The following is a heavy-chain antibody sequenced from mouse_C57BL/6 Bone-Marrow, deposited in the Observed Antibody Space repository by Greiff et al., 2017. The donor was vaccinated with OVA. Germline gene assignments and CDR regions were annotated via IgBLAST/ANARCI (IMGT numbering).Heavy chain of an antibody. J-gene: IGHJ1*03. Sequence: VQLQQSGAELARPGASVKLSCKASGYTFTSYGISWVKQRTGQGLEWIGEIYPRSGNTYYNEKFKGKATLTADKSSSAAYMELRSLTSEDSAVYFCADYDEDWYFDVWGTGTTVTVSS. CDR3: ADYDEDWYFDV. V-gene: IGHV1-81*01. D-gene: IGHD2-4*01. CDR1: GYTFTSYG. CDR2: IYPRSGNT.